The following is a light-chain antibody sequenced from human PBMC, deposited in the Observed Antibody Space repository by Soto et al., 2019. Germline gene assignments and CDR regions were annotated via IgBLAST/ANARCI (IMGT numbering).Light chain of an antibody. J-gene: IGKJ1*01. V-gene: IGKV3-20*01. Sequence: EIVLTQSPGTLSLSPGERATLSCRASQSVSSTYLAWLQQKAGQAPRLLIHGASSRAIGIPDRFSGSGSGTDFTLTISRLEPEDFAVYYCQQYGSSRWTFGQGTKLEIK. CDR1: QSVSSTY. CDR2: GAS. CDR3: QQYGSSRWT.